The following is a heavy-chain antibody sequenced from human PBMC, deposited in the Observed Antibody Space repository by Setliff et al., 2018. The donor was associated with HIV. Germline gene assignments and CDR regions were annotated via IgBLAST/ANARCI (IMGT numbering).Heavy chain of an antibody. Sequence: SETLSLTCTVSGGSISSYYWSWIRQPPGTGLQWIGYIYYSGSTYYSPSLKRRVTISVDTSKNQFSLKLTSVTAADTAVYYCARLARQLLKGAAAYFDYWGQGTLVTVSS. D-gene: IGHD5-18*01. CDR1: GGSISSYY. CDR2: IYYSGST. V-gene: IGHV4-59*08. J-gene: IGHJ4*02. CDR3: ARLARQLLKGAAAYFDY.